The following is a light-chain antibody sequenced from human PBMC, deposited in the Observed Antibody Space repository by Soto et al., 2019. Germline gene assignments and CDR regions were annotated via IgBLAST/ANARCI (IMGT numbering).Light chain of an antibody. CDR3: QQSYSTPLT. Sequence: DIQMTQSPSSLSASVGARVPITCRASQSISSSLNWYQQKPGKAPKLLIYAASSLQSGVPSRFSGSGSGTDFTLTISSVQPEDFATYHCQQSYSTPLTFGGGTKVDI. CDR2: AAS. J-gene: IGKJ4*01. CDR1: QSISSS. V-gene: IGKV1-39*01.